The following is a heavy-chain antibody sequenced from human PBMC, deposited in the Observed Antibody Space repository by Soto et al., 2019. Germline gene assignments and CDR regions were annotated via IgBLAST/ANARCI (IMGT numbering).Heavy chain of an antibody. D-gene: IGHD1-20*01. CDR1: GGTFSSYT. CDR3: ARGSVTGTSLGY. CDR2: IIPILGIA. J-gene: IGHJ4*02. Sequence: QVQLVQSGAEVKKPGSSVKVSCKASGGTFSSYTISWVRQAPGQGLEWMGRIIPILGIANYAQKFQGRVTITADKSTSTADMELSSLRSEDTAVYYCARGSVTGTSLGYWGQGTLVTVSS. V-gene: IGHV1-69*02.